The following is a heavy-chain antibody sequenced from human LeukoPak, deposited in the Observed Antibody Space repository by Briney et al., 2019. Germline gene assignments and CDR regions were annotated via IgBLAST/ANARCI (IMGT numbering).Heavy chain of an antibody. V-gene: IGHV3-30-3*01. D-gene: IGHD3-10*01. CDR3: ARAGGLLWFGELCDY. Sequence: PGGSLRLSCAASGFTFSSYAMHWVRQAPGKGLEWVAVISYDGSNKYYADSVKGRFTISRDNSKNTLYLQMNSLRAEDTAVYYCARAGGLLWFGELCDYWGQGTLVTVSS. J-gene: IGHJ4*02. CDR1: GFTFSSYA. CDR2: ISYDGSNK.